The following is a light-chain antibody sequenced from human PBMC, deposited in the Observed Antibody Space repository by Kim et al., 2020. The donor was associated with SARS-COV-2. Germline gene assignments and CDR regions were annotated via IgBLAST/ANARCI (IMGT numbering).Light chain of an antibody. V-gene: IGLV1-40*01. J-gene: IGLJ1*01. CDR3: QSYDNSLSGYV. Sequence: RVIISCTGSTSNSGAGYDVHWYQQLPGPAPKLLIYDNSNRPSGVPDRFSGSKSGTSASLAITGLQAEDEADYYCQSYDNSLSGYVFGTGTKVTVL. CDR2: DNS. CDR1: TSNSGAGYD.